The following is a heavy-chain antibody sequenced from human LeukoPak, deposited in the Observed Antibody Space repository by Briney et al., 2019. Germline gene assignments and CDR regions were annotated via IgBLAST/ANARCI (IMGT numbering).Heavy chain of an antibody. CDR1: GFTFTTYS. J-gene: IGHJ2*01. CDR2: ISSTSSYV. CDR3: AKGENARWYFDL. Sequence: GGSLRLSCAASGFTFTTYSMNWVRQAPGKGPEWVSSISSTSSYVYYADSVRGRFTISRDNAKNSLYLQMDSLRAEDTAVYYCAKGENARWYFDLWGRGTLVTVSS. V-gene: IGHV3-21*01.